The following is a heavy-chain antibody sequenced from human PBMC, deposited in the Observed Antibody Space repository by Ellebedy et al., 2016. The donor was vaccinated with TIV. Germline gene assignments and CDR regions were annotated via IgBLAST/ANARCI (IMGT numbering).Heavy chain of an antibody. CDR2: IFHQGDNE. J-gene: IGHJ6*02. V-gene: IGHV3-30-3*01. CDR3: AKGGRGSGHLDYYNYAMDV. CDR1: GFTFTSYA. Sequence: PGGSLRLSCAASGFTFTSYAMHWVRQAPGKGLEWVALIFHQGDNEDYADSVKGLFTISRDNSKNTVYLQLNSLRAEDTAVYSCAKGGRGSGHLDYYNYAMDVWGQGTTVTVSS. D-gene: IGHD6-19*01.